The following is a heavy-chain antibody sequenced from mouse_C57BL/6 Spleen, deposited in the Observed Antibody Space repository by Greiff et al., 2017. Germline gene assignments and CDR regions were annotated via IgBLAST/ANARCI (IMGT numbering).Heavy chain of an antibody. J-gene: IGHJ1*03. CDR1: GFNIKDDY. CDR3: TVLYYGSSTGYFDV. Sequence: EVKLLESGAELVRPGASVKLSCTASGFNIKDDYMHWVKQRPEQGLEWIGWIDPENGDTEYASKFQGKATITADTSSNTAYLQLSSLTSEDTAVYYCTVLYYGSSTGYFDVWGTGTTVTVSS. V-gene: IGHV14-4*01. D-gene: IGHD1-1*01. CDR2: IDPENGDT.